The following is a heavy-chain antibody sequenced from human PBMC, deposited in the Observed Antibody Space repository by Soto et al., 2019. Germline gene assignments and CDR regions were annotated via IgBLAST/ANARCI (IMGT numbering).Heavy chain of an antibody. CDR3: AKDTDYYDSSGSPEYYFDY. J-gene: IGHJ4*02. CDR2: ISGSGGST. Sequence: EVQLLESGGGVVQPGGSLRLSCAASGFTFSSYAMSWVRQAPGKRLEWVSAISGSGGSTYYADSVKGRFTISRDNSKNTLYLQMNSLRAEDTAVYYCAKDTDYYDSSGSPEYYFDYWGQGTLVTVSS. CDR1: GFTFSSYA. V-gene: IGHV3-23*01. D-gene: IGHD3-22*01.